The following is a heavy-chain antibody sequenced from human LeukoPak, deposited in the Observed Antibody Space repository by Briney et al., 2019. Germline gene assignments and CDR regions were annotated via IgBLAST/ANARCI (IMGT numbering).Heavy chain of an antibody. V-gene: IGHV4-31*03. CDR1: GGSISSGGYY. D-gene: IGHD3-22*01. J-gene: IGHJ3*02. Sequence: SEALSLTCTVSGGSISSGGYYWSWIRQHPGKGLEWIGYIYYSGSTYYNPSFKSRVTISVDTSKNQFSLKLSSVTAADTAVYYCARVRASYYDSSDHPKAFDIWGQGTMVTVSS. CDR3: ARVRASYYDSSDHPKAFDI. CDR2: IYYSGST.